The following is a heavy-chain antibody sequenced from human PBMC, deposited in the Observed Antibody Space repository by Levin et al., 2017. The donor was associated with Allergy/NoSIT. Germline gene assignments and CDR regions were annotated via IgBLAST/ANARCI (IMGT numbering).Heavy chain of an antibody. J-gene: IGHJ4*02. D-gene: IGHD2-2*02. Sequence: SETLSLTCTVSGGSISSSSYYWGWLRQPPGKGLEWIGSIYYSGSTYYNPSLKTRFTISVATSKNQFSLKLSSVTAADTAVYYCARRVVVPAAIPRPPFDYWGQGTLVTVSS. V-gene: IGHV4-39*01. CDR1: GGSISSSSYY. CDR2: IYYSGST. CDR3: ARRVVVPAAIPRPPFDY.